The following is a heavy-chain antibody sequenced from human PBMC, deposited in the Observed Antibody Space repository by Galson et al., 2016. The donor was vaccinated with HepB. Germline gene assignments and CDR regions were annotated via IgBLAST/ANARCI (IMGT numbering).Heavy chain of an antibody. V-gene: IGHV1-3*01. CDR2: INGGNGDT. CDR3: ARAPGRRTVRRKGLRLKEEWGESTPINRFDP. D-gene: IGHD3-3*01. J-gene: IGHJ5*02. CDR1: GYIFSNFP. Sequence: SVKVSCKASGYIFSNFPMHWVRQAPGRRLEWMGWINGGNGDTRYSQKFQGRITITRDTSATTVYLELSSLTSEDTAVYYCARAPGRRTVRRKGLRLKEEWGESTPINRFDPWGQGTLVTVSS.